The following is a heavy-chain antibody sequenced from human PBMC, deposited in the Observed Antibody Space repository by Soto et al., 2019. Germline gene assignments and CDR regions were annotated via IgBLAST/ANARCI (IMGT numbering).Heavy chain of an antibody. D-gene: IGHD3-3*01. CDR3: ARDLVEWLPREPYYFDD. Sequence: GGSLRLSCAASGFTFSSYSMNWVRQAPGKGLEWVSYISSSSCTIYYADSVKGRFTISRDNAKNSLYLQMNSLRAEDTAVYYCARDLVEWLPREPYYFDDWGQGTLVTVSS. J-gene: IGHJ4*02. CDR1: GFTFSSYS. V-gene: IGHV3-48*01. CDR2: ISSSSCTI.